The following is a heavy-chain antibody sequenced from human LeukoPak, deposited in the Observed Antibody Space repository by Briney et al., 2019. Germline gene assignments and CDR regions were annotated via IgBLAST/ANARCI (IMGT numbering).Heavy chain of an antibody. D-gene: IGHD6-13*01. CDR2: IIPIFGTA. J-gene: IGHJ6*03. CDR3: ARGRIAAAVNYYYYYMDV. Sequence: ASVKVSCKAPGGTFSSYAISWVRQAPGQGLEWMGGIIPIFGTANYAQKFQGRVTITTDESTSTAYMELSSLRSEDTAVYYCARGRIAAAVNYYYYYMDVWGKGTTVTVSS. V-gene: IGHV1-69*05. CDR1: GGTFSSYA.